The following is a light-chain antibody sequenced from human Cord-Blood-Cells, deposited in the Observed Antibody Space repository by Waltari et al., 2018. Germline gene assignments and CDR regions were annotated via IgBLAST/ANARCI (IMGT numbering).Light chain of an antibody. CDR3: QQSYSTLLT. J-gene: IGKJ4*01. CDR2: SAS. V-gene: IGKV1-39*01. Sequence: DIQMTQSPSSLSASVGDRVTITCRASQSISSYLNWYQQKPGKAPKLLIYSASSLQSWVTSRFSGSGSGTDFTLTISSLQPEDFATYYCQQSYSTLLTFGGGTKVEIK. CDR1: QSISSY.